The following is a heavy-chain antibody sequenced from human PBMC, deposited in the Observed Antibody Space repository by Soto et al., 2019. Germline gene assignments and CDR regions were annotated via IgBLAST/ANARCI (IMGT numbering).Heavy chain of an antibody. CDR3: ARECHDILTGPPWVWYFDL. D-gene: IGHD3-9*01. J-gene: IGHJ2*01. Sequence: QVQLQQWGAGPLRPLETLSLTCGVSGGSFSGYYWAWIRQSPGKGLEWIGEINDRGSINYNPSLKSRVSISVATSKNHYSLNLRSVTAADTAVYSCARECHDILTGPPWVWYFDLWGRGTVVTVSS. CDR1: GGSFSGYY. V-gene: IGHV4-34*01. CDR2: INDRGSI.